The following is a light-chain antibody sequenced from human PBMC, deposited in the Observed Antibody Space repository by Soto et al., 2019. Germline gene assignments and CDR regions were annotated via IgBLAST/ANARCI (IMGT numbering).Light chain of an antibody. V-gene: IGKV1-5*03. CDR3: QQYENYWT. J-gene: IGKJ1*01. CDR1: QDISGW. CDR2: KAS. Sequence: DIQMTQSPSSVSASVGDRVTIACRAIQDISGWVAWYQQKPGKAPNLLIHKASHLESGVPSRFSGSGSGTEFTLTISNLQPDDFATYYCQQYENYWTFGQGTKVDIK.